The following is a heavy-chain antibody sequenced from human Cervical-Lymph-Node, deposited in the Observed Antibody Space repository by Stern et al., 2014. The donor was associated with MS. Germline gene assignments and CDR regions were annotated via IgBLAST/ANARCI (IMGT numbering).Heavy chain of an antibody. V-gene: IGHV2-5*02. Sequence: QVTLKESGPMLVKPTQTLTLTCDFSGFSLTTSGVGVGWIRQPPGKALEWLALLYWDDEKRYSPSLKNRLSIITDTAKNQVVLTMTNMDPVDTGTYYCAHRSTSVAGAWASWGQGILVVVSS. CDR3: AHRSTSVAGAWAS. J-gene: IGHJ5*02. CDR2: LYWDDEK. D-gene: IGHD1-26*01. CDR1: GFSLTTSGVG.